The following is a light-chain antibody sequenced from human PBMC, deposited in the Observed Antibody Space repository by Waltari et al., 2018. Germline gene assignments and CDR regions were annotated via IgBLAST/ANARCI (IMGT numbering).Light chain of an antibody. CDR2: EVS. J-gene: IGKJ5*01. CDR1: QSLLHSNGYTY. CDR3: RQDAQDRPT. Sequence: EIVMTQTPLSLSITPAEQASISCRSSQSLLHSNGYTYLYWFLRKARPVSTLAIYEVSNGFSGGPDRFSGSGSGTDFTLKISRVEAEDFGVYYCRQDAQDRPTVGQGTRLEIK. V-gene: IGKV2D-26*01.